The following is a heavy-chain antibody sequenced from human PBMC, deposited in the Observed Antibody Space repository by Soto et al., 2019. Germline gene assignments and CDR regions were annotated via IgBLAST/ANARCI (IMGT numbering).Heavy chain of an antibody. CDR1: GFTFSSYS. Sequence: NPGGSLRLSCAASGFTFSSYSMNWVRQAPGKGLEWVSSISSSSSYIYYADSVKGRFTISRDNAKNSLYLQMNSLRAEDTAVYYCARAQRLGPEYYYGMDVWGQGTTVTVSS. D-gene: IGHD4-17*01. J-gene: IGHJ6*02. CDR3: ARAQRLGPEYYYGMDV. CDR2: ISSSSSYI. V-gene: IGHV3-21*01.